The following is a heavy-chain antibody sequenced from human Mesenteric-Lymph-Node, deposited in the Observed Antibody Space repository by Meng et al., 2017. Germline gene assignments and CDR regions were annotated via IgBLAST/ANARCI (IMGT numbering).Heavy chain of an antibody. CDR1: GYSFTSYW. CDR3: ARHVWGYYYGMDV. CDR2: IYPGDSDT. Sequence: GGSLRLSCKGSGYSFTSYWIGWVRQMPGKGLEWMGIIYPGDSDTRYSPSFQGQVTISADKSISTAYLQWSSLKASDTAMYYCARHVWGYYYGMDVWGQGTTVTVSS. J-gene: IGHJ6*02. V-gene: IGHV5-51*01. D-gene: IGHD3-16*01.